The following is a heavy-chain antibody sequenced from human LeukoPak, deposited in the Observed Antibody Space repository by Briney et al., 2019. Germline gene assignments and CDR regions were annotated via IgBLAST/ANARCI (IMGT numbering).Heavy chain of an antibody. V-gene: IGHV3-23*01. CDR2: ISGSAATT. D-gene: IGHD3-10*01. CDR3: AKRGPGSPQSGKYYFDY. J-gene: IGHJ4*02. CDR1: GFTFSSYG. Sequence: GGSLRLSCAASGFTFSSYGMTWVRQAPGKGLEWVSAISGSAATTFYADSVKGRFTISRDNSKNTLYLQMNSLRAEDTAVYYCAKRGPGSPQSGKYYFDYWGQGTLVTVSS.